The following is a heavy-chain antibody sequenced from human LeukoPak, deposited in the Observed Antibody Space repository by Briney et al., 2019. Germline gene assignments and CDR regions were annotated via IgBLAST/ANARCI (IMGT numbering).Heavy chain of an antibody. V-gene: IGHV1-3*01. CDR1: GYTFTSYA. D-gene: IGHD1-26*01. J-gene: IGHJ4*02. CDR2: INAGNGNT. CDR3: ARRGGDRVGANHRGFDY. Sequence: ASVKVSCKASGYTFTSYAMHWVRQAPGQRLEWMGWINAGNGNTKYSQKFQGRVTITRDTSASTAYMELSSLRSEDTAVYYCARRGGDRVGANHRGFDYWGQGTLVTVSS.